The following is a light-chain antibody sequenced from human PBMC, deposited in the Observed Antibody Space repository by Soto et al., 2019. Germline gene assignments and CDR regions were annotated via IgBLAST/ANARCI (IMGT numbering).Light chain of an antibody. Sequence: DIQMTQSPSTLSASVGDRVTITCRASQSVSTSLAWYQQKPGKAPKLLISKASSLESGVPPRFSGSGFGTEFTLTISSLQPDDSATYYCQQYNHYSSFGQGTKLVLK. J-gene: IGKJ2*01. CDR3: QQYNHYSS. CDR1: QSVSTS. V-gene: IGKV1-5*03. CDR2: KAS.